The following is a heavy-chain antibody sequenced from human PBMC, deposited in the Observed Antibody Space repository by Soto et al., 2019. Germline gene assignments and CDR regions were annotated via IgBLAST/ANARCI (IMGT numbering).Heavy chain of an antibody. CDR1: GGTFSSYT. D-gene: IGHD2-15*01. CDR2: IIPILGIA. V-gene: IGHV1-69*02. CDR3: ARDKSRIVVVVAAIRLGMDV. Sequence: QVQLVQSGAEVKKPGSSVKVSCKASGGTFSSYTISWVRQAPGQGLEWMGRIIPILGIANYAQKFQGRVTITANKSTSTAYMEPSSLRSEDTAVYYCARDKSRIVVVVAAIRLGMDVWGQGTTVTVSS. J-gene: IGHJ6*02.